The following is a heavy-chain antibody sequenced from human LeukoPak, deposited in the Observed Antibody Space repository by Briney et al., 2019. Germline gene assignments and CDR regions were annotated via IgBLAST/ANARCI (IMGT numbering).Heavy chain of an antibody. Sequence: PSETLSLTCAVYGGSFSGYYWSWIRQPPGKGLEWIGEINHSGSTNYNPSLKSRVTISVDTSKNQFSLKLSSVTAADTAVYYCAREIYSYGYMCYFDYWGQGTLVTVSS. CDR2: INHSGST. CDR3: AREIYSYGYMCYFDY. J-gene: IGHJ4*02. CDR1: GGSFSGYY. V-gene: IGHV4-34*01. D-gene: IGHD5-18*01.